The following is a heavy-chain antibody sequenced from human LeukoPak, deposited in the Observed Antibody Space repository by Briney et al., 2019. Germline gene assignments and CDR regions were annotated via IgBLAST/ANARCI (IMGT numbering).Heavy chain of an antibody. J-gene: IGHJ4*02. CDR3: TTGGNYDFWSGYQYYFEY. D-gene: IGHD3-3*01. CDR2: IKSKTDGGTT. CDR1: GFTFSSYA. Sequence: PGGSLRLSCAASGFTFSSYAMSWVRQAPGKGLEWVGRIKSKTDGGTTDYAAPVKGRFTISRDDSKNTLYLQMNSLKTEDTAVYYCTTGGNYDFWSGYQYYFEYWGQGTLVTVSS. V-gene: IGHV3-15*01.